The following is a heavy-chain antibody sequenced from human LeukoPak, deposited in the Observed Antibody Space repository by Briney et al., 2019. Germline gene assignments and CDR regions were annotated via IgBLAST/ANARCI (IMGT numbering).Heavy chain of an antibody. CDR2: ISSSSSTI. V-gene: IGHV3-11*04. J-gene: IGHJ4*02. CDR1: GFTFSDYY. D-gene: IGHD4-11*01. Sequence: GGSLRLSCAASGFTFSDYYMSWIRQAPGKGLEWVSYISSSSSTIYYADSVKGRFTISRDNAKNSLYLQMNSLRDEDTAVYYCASLRYYSSYIWGQGTLVTVSS. CDR3: ASLRYYSSYI.